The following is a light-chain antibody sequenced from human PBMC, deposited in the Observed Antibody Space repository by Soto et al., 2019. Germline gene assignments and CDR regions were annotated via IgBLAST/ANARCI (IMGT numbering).Light chain of an antibody. J-gene: IGLJ2*01. CDR1: SSNIGSNT. V-gene: IGLV1-44*01. CDR2: SNN. CDR3: AAWDDSLNGVL. Sequence: SVLTQPPSASGTPGQRVTISCSGSSSNIGSNTVNWYQQLPGTAPKLLIYSNNQRPSGVPDRFSGSESGTSASLAISGLQSEDEADYYCAAWDDSLNGVLFGGGTKLTVL.